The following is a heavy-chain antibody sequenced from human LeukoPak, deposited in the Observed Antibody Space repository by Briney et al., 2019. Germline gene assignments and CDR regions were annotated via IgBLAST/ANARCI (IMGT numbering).Heavy chain of an antibody. CDR2: ISWNSGSI. J-gene: IGHJ4*02. Sequence: PGRSLRLSCAAAGFTFDDYAMPWVRQAPGKGLDWVSGISWNSGSIGYADSVKGRFTISRDNAKNSLYLQMNSLRAEDTALYYCAKDMAPYSSSSDYWGQGTLVTVSS. CDR1: GFTFDDYA. CDR3: AKDMAPYSSSSDY. V-gene: IGHV3-9*01. D-gene: IGHD6-6*01.